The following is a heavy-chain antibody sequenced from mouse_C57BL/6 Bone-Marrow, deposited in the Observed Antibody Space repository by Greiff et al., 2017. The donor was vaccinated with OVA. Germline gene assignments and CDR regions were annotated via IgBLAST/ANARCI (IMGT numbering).Heavy chain of an antibody. V-gene: IGHV1-26*01. D-gene: IGHD2-1*01. CDR3: ARRVYYGNYEVDY. CDR1: GYTFTDYY. CDR2: INPNNGGT. Sequence: EVQLQQSGPELVKPGASVKISCKASGYTFTDYYMNWVKQSHGKSLEWIGDINPNNGGTSYNQKFKGKATLTVDKSSSTAYMELRSLTSEDSTVYNCARRVYYGNYEVDYWGQGTTLTVSS. J-gene: IGHJ2*01.